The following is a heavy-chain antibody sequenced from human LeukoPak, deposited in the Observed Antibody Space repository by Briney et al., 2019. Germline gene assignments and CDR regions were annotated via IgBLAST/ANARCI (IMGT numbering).Heavy chain of an antibody. J-gene: IGHJ4*02. CDR1: GGSISSYY. Sequence: SETLSLTCTVSGGSISSYYWNWIRQPPGKGLEWIGYIYYSGSTNYNPSLKSRFTISVDTSKNQFSLQLSSVSAADTPIYYSQRESGAFSPFGFWGQGTLVTVSS. CDR3: QRESGAFSPFGF. V-gene: IGHV4-59*12. CDR2: IYYSGST. D-gene: IGHD1-26*01.